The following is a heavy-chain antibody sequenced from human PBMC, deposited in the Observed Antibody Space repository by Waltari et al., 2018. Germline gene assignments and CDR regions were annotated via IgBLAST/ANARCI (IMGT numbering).Heavy chain of an antibody. CDR3: ARMTGGYDPAFDS. CDR2: ISHSGRT. J-gene: IGHJ4*02. D-gene: IGHD5-12*01. Sequence: QVHLQESGPGLVKPSGTLSLTCAVSGVSINSGDWWRWVRQPPGKGLEWVGEISHSGRTSYNPSLRSRVTISADDSGNHFSLTLTSVTAADTAVYYCARMTGGYDPAFDSWGQGTRVTVSS. CDR1: GVSINSGDW. V-gene: IGHV4-4*02.